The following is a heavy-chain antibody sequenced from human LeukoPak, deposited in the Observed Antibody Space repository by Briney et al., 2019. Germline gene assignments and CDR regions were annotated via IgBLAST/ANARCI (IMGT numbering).Heavy chain of an antibody. V-gene: IGHV3-7*01. Sequence: GGSLRLSCAASGFTFSSYWMSWVRQAPGKGLEWVANIKQDGSEKYYVDSVKGRFTISRDNAKNSLYLQMNSLRAEDTAVYYCASFSNDYVWGSYRHDAFDIWGQGTMVTVSS. CDR2: IKQDGSEK. CDR3: ASFSNDYVWGSYRHDAFDI. CDR1: GFTFSSYW. J-gene: IGHJ3*02. D-gene: IGHD3-16*02.